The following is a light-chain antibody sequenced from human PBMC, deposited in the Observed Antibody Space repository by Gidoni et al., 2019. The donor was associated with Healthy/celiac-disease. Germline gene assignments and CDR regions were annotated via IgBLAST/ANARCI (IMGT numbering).Light chain of an antibody. CDR2: DVS. Sequence: QSALTQPASVSGSPGHSITISCTGTSSDVGGYNYVPWYQQHPGKAPKLMIYDVSNRPSGVSNRFSGSKSGNTASLTSSGLQAEDEADYYCSSYTSSSTLGFGGGTKLTVL. CDR3: SSYTSSSTLG. V-gene: IGLV2-14*01. CDR1: SSDVGGYNY. J-gene: IGLJ3*02.